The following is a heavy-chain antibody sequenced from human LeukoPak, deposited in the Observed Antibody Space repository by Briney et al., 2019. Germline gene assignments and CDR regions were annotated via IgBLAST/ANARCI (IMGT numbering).Heavy chain of an antibody. CDR3: ATLDYYDSTGY. D-gene: IGHD3-22*01. CDR2: FDPEDGET. CDR1: GGTFSSYA. Sequence: WASVKVSCKASGGTFSSYAISWVRQAPGKGLEWMGGFDPEDGETIYAQKFQGRVTMTEDTSTDTAYMELSSLRSEDTAVYYCATLDYYDSTGYWGQGTLVTVSS. J-gene: IGHJ4*02. V-gene: IGHV1-24*01.